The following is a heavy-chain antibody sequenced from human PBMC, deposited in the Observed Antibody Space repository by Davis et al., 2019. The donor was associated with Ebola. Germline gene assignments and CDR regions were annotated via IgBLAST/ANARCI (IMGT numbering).Heavy chain of an antibody. D-gene: IGHD3-16*01. Sequence: AASVKVSCKVSGYTLTELSMHWVRQAPGKGLEWMGGFDPEQTETIYAQRFKGRVTMTEDTSTDTAYMELSSLRSDDTAVYYCATYRWGGDLDYLGQGTLVTVSS. CDR3: ATYRWGGDLDY. J-gene: IGHJ4*02. CDR1: GYTLTELS. CDR2: FDPEQTET. V-gene: IGHV1-24*01.